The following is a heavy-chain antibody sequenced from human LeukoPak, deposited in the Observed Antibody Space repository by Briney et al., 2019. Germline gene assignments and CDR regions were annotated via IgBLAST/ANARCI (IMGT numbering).Heavy chain of an antibody. CDR3: AKGGRGYCSGGSCYDSVSPEGLGYYYGMDV. Sequence: GGSLRLSCAASGFTFSSYGMHWVRQAPGKGLEWVAVISYDGSNKYYVDSVKGRFTISRDNSKNTLYLQMNSLRAEDTAVYYCAKGGRGYCSGGSCYDSVSPEGLGYYYGMDVWGKGTTVTVSS. CDR2: ISYDGSNK. D-gene: IGHD2-15*01. V-gene: IGHV3-30*18. J-gene: IGHJ6*04. CDR1: GFTFSSYG.